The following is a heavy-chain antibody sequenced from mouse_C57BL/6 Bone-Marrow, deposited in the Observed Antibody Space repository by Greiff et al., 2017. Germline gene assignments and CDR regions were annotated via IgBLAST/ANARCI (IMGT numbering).Heavy chain of an antibody. V-gene: IGHV1-81*01. CDR2: IYPRSGNT. J-gene: IGHJ1*03. CDR3: ARGGIYYDYGYWYFDV. CDR1: GYTFTSYG. D-gene: IGHD2-4*01. Sequence: QVQLKESGAELARPGASVKLSCKASGYTFTSYGISWVKQRTGQGLEWIGEIYPRSGNTYYNEKFKGKATLTADKSSSTAYMELRSLTSEDSAVYFCARGGIYYDYGYWYFDVWGTGTTVTVSS.